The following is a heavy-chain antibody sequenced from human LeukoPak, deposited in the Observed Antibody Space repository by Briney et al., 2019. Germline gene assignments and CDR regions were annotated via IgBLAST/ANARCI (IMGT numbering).Heavy chain of an antibody. J-gene: IGHJ5*02. D-gene: IGHD2-2*01. CDR3: ARVGYCSSTSCPGGFDP. Sequence: SQTLSLTCTVSGGSISSYYWSWIRQPPGKGLEWIGYIYYSGSTNYNPSLKSRVTISVGTSKNQFSLKLSSATAADTAVYYCARVGYCSSTSCPGGFDPWGQGTLVTVSS. CDR1: GGSISSYY. CDR2: IYYSGST. V-gene: IGHV4-59*01.